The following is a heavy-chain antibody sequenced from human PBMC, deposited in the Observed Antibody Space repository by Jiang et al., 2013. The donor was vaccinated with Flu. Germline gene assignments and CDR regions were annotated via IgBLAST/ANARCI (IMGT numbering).Heavy chain of an antibody. CDR3: ARCAITFDI. Sequence: GSTNYNPSLKSRVTISVDTSKNQFSLKLSSVTAADTAVYYCARCAITFDIWGQGTMVTVSS. CDR2: GST. J-gene: IGHJ3*02. D-gene: IGHD1-14*01. V-gene: IGHV4-34*01.